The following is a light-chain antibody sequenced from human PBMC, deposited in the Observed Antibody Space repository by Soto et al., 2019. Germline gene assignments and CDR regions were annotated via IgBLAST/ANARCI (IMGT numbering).Light chain of an antibody. CDR3: QQFSSYPLT. V-gene: IGKV4-1*01. CDR1: QSLLYTSNNKNY. Sequence: IVMTQSPDSRSFSLGARATIKWKSSQSLLYTSNNKNYLAWYQQKPGQAPRLLIYDASSRATGIPDRFSGGGSGTDFTLTISRLEPEDFAVYYCQQFSSYPLTFGGGTKVDIK. CDR2: DAS. J-gene: IGKJ4*01.